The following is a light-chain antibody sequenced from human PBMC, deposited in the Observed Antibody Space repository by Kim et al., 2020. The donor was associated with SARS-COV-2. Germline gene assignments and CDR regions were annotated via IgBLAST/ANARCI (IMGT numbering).Light chain of an antibody. CDR3: QVWDTSSDHPV. CDR2: YDN. Sequence: SYELTQPPSVSVAPGKTARIACGGDNIGTKSVHWYQQKPGQAPLLVIYYDNYRPSGISERFSGSSSGNTATLTITRVEAGDGADYSCQVWDTSSDHPVFGGGTQLTVL. V-gene: IGLV3-21*04. CDR1: NIGTKS. J-gene: IGLJ3*02.